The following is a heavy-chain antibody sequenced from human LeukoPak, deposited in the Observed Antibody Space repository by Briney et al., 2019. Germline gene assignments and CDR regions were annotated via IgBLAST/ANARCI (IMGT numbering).Heavy chain of an antibody. CDR3: ASELRDYYDSSGYYPT. CDR1: GVSISSSSYS. J-gene: IGHJ4*02. CDR2: IYYSGST. D-gene: IGHD3-22*01. Sequence: SETLSLTCTVSGVSISSSSYSWGWIRQPPGKGLEWFGSIYYSGSTYYNPSLKSRVTISVDTSKNQFSLKLSSVTAADTAVYYCASELRDYYDSSGYYPTWGQGTLVTVSS. V-gene: IGHV4-39*01.